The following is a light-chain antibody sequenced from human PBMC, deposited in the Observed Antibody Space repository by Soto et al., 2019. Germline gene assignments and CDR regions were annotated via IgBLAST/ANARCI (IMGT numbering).Light chain of an antibody. V-gene: IGLV2-14*01. CDR1: SSDVGGYNY. J-gene: IGLJ1*01. Sequence: QSVLTQPASVSGSPGQSITISCTGTSSDVGGYNYVSWYQQHPGKAPKLMTYDVSNRPSGVSNRFSGSKSDNTASLTISGLQAEDEADYYCSSYTSSSTLYVFGTGTKLTVL. CDR2: DVS. CDR3: SSYTSSSTLYV.